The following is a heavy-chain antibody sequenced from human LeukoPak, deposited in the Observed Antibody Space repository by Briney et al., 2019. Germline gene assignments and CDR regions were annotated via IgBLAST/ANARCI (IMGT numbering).Heavy chain of an antibody. V-gene: IGHV5-51*01. CDR2: IYSDESLI. Sequence: PGASLQISCAASGSIFSKYWIGWGRPPPGKGLECMGFIYSDESLIRYSPSFEGQLTLSADNSINTAYLQWNSLKASDTAMYYCGRYGLSGNGYTSYFYYGMDFWGQGTAVTVSS. CDR3: GRYGLSGNGYTSYFYYGMDF. J-gene: IGHJ6*02. D-gene: IGHD5-12*01. CDR1: GSIFSKYW.